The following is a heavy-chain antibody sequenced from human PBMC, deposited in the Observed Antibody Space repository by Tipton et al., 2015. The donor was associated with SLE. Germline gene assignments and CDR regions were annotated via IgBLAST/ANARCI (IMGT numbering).Heavy chain of an antibody. V-gene: IGHV1-18*01. J-gene: IGHJ6*02. CDR2: ISAYNGNT. CDR3: ARADLRWWPKDYYYGMDV. CDR1: GYTFTSYG. Sequence: QLVQPGAEVKKPGASVKVSCKASGYTFTSYGISWVRQAPGQGLEWMGWISAYNGNTNYAQKLQGRVTMTTDTSTSTAYMELRSLRSDDTAVYYCARADLRWWPKDYYYGMDVWGQGTTVTVSS. D-gene: IGHD2-15*01.